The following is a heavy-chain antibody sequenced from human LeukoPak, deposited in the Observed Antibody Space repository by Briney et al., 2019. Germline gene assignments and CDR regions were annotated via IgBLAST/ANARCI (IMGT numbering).Heavy chain of an antibody. Sequence: PGGSLRLSCAASGFTFSSYDINWVRQAPGKGLEWVSYISSSSSTLYYADSVKGRFTISRDNAKNSLYLQMNSLRVEDTAVYYCSRSTVSLVDWGQGTRVTVSS. J-gene: IGHJ4*02. D-gene: IGHD4-17*01. CDR3: SRSTVSLVD. V-gene: IGHV3-48*01. CDR2: ISSSSSTL. CDR1: GFTFSSYD.